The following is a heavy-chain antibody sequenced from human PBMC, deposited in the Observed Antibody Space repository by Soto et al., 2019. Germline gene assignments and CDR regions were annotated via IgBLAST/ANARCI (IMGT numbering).Heavy chain of an antibody. J-gene: IGHJ5*02. CDR2: INHSGST. Sequence: QVQLQQWGAGLLKPSETLSLTCAVYGGSFSGYYWSWIRQPPGKGLEWIGEINHSGSTNYNPSLKSRDTISVDTSKNLFSLKLSSVADADTAVYYCARGPDIVVVPAARLGWFDPWGQGTLVTVSS. CDR1: GGSFSGYY. D-gene: IGHD2-2*01. CDR3: ARGPDIVVVPAARLGWFDP. V-gene: IGHV4-34*01.